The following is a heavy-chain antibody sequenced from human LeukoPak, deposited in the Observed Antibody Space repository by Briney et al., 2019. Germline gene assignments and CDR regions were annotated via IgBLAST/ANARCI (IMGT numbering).Heavy chain of an antibody. CDR2: IYSGGNT. V-gene: IGHV3-53*01. Sequence: PGGSLRLSCAASGFTVSSNYMSWVRQAPGKGLEWVSVIYSGGNTYYADSVKGRFTISRDNSRNTLYLQMNSLRAEDTAVYYCARGIAATYFQHWGQGTLVTVSS. D-gene: IGHD6-13*01. CDR1: GFTVSSNY. J-gene: IGHJ1*01. CDR3: ARGIAATYFQH.